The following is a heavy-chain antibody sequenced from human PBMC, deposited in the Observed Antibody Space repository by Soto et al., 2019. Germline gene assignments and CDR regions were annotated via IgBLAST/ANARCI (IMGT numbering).Heavy chain of an antibody. J-gene: IGHJ5*02. CDR2: IKSKTDGGTT. V-gene: IGHV3-15*01. D-gene: IGHD2-2*02. CDR1: GFTFSNAW. CDR3: TTDWGYCSSTSCYTSWFDP. Sequence: GGSLRLSCAASGFTFSNAWMSWVRQAPGKGLEWVGRIKSKTDGGTTDYAAPVKGRFTISRDDSKNTLYLQMNSLKTEDTAVYYCTTDWGYCSSTSCYTSWFDPWGQGTLVTAPQ.